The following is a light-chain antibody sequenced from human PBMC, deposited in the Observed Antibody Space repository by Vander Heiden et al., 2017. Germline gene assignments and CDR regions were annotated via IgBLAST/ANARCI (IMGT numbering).Light chain of an antibody. CDR2: QDT. CDR3: QAWDSSTVV. V-gene: IGLV3-1*01. J-gene: IGLJ2*01. CDR1: KVGDKY. Sequence: SYELTQPPSVSVSPGQTASITCSGDKVGDKYACWYQQKPGQSPVLVIYQDTQRPSVIPERFSGSNSGNTATLTISGTQAMDEADYYCQAWDSSTVVFGGGTKLTVL.